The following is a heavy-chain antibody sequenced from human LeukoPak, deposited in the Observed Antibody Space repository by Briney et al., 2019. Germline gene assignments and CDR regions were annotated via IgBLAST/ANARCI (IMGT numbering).Heavy chain of an antibody. Sequence: SVKVSCKASGGTFNNYTINWVRQAPGQGLEWMGRIIPTLGIVNFAQKFQGRVTITADKSTSTAYMELSSLRSEDTAVYYCASGDLLTIFGVVTIYGMDVWGQGTTVTVSS. V-gene: IGHV1-69*02. CDR3: ASGDLLTIFGVVTIYGMDV. CDR1: GGTFNNYT. J-gene: IGHJ6*02. CDR2: IIPTLGIV. D-gene: IGHD3-3*01.